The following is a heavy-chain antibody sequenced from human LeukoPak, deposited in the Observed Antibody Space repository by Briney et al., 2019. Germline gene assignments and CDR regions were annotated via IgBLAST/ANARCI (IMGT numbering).Heavy chain of an antibody. CDR1: GFTFSDYY. D-gene: IGHD5-18*01. CDR2: ISSSGSTI. V-gene: IGHV3-11*01. Sequence: GGSLRLSCAASGFTFSDYYMSWIRQAPGKGLEWVSYISSSGSTIYYADSVKGRFTISRDNAKNSLYLQMNSLRAEDTAVYYCATPVDTEEVFDYWGQRTLVTVSS. J-gene: IGHJ4*02. CDR3: ATPVDTEEVFDY.